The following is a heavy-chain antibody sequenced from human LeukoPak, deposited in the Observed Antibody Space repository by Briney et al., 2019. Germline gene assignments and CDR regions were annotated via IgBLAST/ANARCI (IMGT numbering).Heavy chain of an antibody. CDR2: IIPIFGKP. CDR1: GGTFSNYA. V-gene: IGHV1-69*13. J-gene: IGHJ6*03. CDR3: ARGNKGNLLVGNMDV. Sequence: SVKVSCKASGGTFSNYAVSWVRQAPGQGLEWMGGIIPIFGKPNYSQKLQGRVTITADESTATAYMELSSLRSEDTAVYYCARGNKGNLLVGNMDVWGTGTMVIVSS. D-gene: IGHD1-14*01.